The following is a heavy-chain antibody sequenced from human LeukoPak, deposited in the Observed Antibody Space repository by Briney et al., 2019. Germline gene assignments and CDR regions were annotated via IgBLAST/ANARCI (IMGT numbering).Heavy chain of an antibody. CDR2: IITNLAST. CDR3: ALAFSGYDRWFPEPPDQ. J-gene: IGHJ4*02. Sequence: SAKVSCKASGSAFSGYTITWVRQAPGQGLEWVGGIITNLASTNYAQKFQGRVTISADDSTSTAYMQLRSLTSEDTAFYYCALAFSGYDRWFPEPPDQWGQGTLVTVSS. CDR1: GSAFSGYT. D-gene: IGHD5-12*01. V-gene: IGHV1-69*13.